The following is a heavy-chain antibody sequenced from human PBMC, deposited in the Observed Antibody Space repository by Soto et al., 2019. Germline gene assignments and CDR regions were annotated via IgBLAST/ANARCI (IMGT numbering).Heavy chain of an antibody. D-gene: IGHD4-17*01. CDR2: IIPIFGTA. Sequence: QVQLVQSGAEVKKPGSSVKVSCKASGGTFSSYAISWVRQAPGQGLEWMGGIIPIFGTANYAQKFQGRVTITGEKSTSTAYMERSSWRFEDTAGYYVARGQPYGDYWGSFDYWGQGTLVTVSS. J-gene: IGHJ4*02. CDR1: GGTFSSYA. CDR3: ARGQPYGDYWGSFDY. V-gene: IGHV1-69*06.